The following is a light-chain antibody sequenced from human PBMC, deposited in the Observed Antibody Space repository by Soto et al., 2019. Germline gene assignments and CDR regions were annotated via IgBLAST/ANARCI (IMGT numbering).Light chain of an antibody. J-gene: IGKJ1*01. CDR2: PAS. CDR1: RSITSY. Sequence: DIQMTRFPSSLLPPLGKRVTIPCREVRSITSYLNWFKQKPGKAPKLLIYPASSLQRGVPSRFSSSGSGTDFTLTISSLQPEDFASYYCQQSYSSPPWTFGQGTKVEIK. CDR3: QQSYSSPPWT. V-gene: IGKV1-39*01.